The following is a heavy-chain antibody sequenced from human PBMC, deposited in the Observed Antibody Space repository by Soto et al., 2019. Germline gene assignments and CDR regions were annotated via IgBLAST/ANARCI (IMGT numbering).Heavy chain of an antibody. CDR1: GVTFSSYW. CDR2: IKQDGSGK. V-gene: IGHV3-7*01. CDR3: ARFDVPWLPHSYYYYYGMDV. Sequence: PAGSLRLSCAASGVTFSSYWMSWVRQAPGKGLEWVANIKQDGSGKYYVDSVNGRITISKDNAKNSLYLQMNSLRAEDTAVYYCARFDVPWLPHSYYYYYGMDVRGQGTTVTVSS. J-gene: IGHJ6*02. D-gene: IGHD6-19*01.